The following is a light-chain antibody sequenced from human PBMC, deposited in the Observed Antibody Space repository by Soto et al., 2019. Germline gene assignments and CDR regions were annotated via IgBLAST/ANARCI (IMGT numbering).Light chain of an antibody. J-gene: IGKJ1*01. CDR2: GAS. V-gene: IGKV3-15*01. Sequence: EIVMTQSPATLSVSPGERATLSCRASQSVSSNLAWYQQKPGQAPRLLIYGASTRATGIPARFSATGSETDFTLTISRLEPEDFAVYYCQQYGSSGTFGQGTKVDIK. CDR1: QSVSSN. CDR3: QQYGSSGT.